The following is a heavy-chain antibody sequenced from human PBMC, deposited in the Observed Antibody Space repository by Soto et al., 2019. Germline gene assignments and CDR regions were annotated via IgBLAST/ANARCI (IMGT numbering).Heavy chain of an antibody. CDR3: ARHSYYSNPLRFDP. Sequence: QVQLQESGPGLVQPSETLSLTCTVSGGSITGYYWSWIRQPPGKGPEWIENIHYSGSTNYNPSLKRRVTISVDTSKNQFSLRLSSVTAAETAVYYCARHSYYSNPLRFDPWGQGTLVTVSS. D-gene: IGHD4-4*01. J-gene: IGHJ5*02. V-gene: IGHV4-59*08. CDR2: IHYSGST. CDR1: GGSITGYY.